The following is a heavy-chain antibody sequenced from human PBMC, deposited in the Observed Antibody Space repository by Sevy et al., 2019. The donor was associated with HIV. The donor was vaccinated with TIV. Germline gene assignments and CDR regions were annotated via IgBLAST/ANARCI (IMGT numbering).Heavy chain of an antibody. CDR2: IGYDGSNK. Sequence: GGSLRLSCAASGFTPSTYGMHWVRQAPGKGLEWVAVIGYDGSNKYYADSVKGRFTISRDNSKNKLFLEMDSLRAEDPAVYYCARDPRMYGDYLLAYFDSWGQGTLVTVSS. CDR1: GFTPSTYG. D-gene: IGHD2-8*01. J-gene: IGHJ4*02. V-gene: IGHV3-33*01. CDR3: ARDPRMYGDYLLAYFDS.